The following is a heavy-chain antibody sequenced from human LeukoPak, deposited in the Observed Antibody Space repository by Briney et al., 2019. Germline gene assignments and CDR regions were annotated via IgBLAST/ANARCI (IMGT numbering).Heavy chain of an antibody. CDR2: ISSSSSTI. CDR3: ARDDYSYFDY. J-gene: IGHJ4*02. Sequence: PGGSLRLSCAASGFTFSSYSMNWVRQAPGKGLEWVSYISSSSSTIYYADSVKGRFTISRDNAKNSLCLQMNSLRAEDTAVYYCARDDYSYFDYWGQGTLVTVSS. D-gene: IGHD4/OR15-4a*01. V-gene: IGHV3-48*01. CDR1: GFTFSSYS.